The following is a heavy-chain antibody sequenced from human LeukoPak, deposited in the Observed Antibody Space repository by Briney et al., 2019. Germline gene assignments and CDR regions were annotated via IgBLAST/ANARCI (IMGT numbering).Heavy chain of an antibody. V-gene: IGHV3-21*01. Sequence: PGGSLRLSCAASGFTFSSYSMNWFRKAPGKGLDWVSSISSSSSYIYYADSVKGRFTISRDNAKNSLYLQMNSLRAEDTAVYYCARGWLTNRGAFDIWGQGTMVTVSS. CDR2: ISSSSSYI. CDR1: GFTFSSYS. CDR3: ARGWLTNRGAFDI. J-gene: IGHJ3*02. D-gene: IGHD5-24*01.